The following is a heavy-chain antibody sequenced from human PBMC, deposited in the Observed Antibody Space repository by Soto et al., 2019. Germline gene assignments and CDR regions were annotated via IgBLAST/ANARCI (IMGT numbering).Heavy chain of an antibody. J-gene: IGHJ5*02. CDR1: GGSINSGGHS. D-gene: IGHD4-4*01. V-gene: IGHV4-30-2*01. CDR3: ARNNLYYTKTGGDWFDT. Sequence: HLQLQESGSGLVKPSQTLSLSCTVSGGSINSGGHSWSWIRQPPGTGLEWIGYVYPSGSTNYNPSLRSRVTISVDGSTHQFSLSLTSLNAADPAVYFCARNNLYYTKTGGDWFDTWGPGALVIVSS. CDR2: VYPSGST.